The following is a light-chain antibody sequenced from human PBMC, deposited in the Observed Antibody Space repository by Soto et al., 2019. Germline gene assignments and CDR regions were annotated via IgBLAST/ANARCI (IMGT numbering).Light chain of an antibody. Sequence: QSALTQPRSVSGSPGQSVTISCTGTSSDVGYYNYVSWFQQYPGKAPKLIIYDVSGRPSGVPDRFSGSKSGNTASLTISGLQAEDEAHYYCQSYDNGLSHFVAFGGGTKVTVL. V-gene: IGLV2-11*01. J-gene: IGLJ2*01. CDR2: DVS. CDR3: QSYDNGLSHFVA. CDR1: SSDVGYYNY.